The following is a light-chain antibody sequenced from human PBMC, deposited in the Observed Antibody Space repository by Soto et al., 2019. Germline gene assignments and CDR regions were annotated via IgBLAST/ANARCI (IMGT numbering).Light chain of an antibody. CDR2: DAS. J-gene: IGKJ1*01. Sequence: DIQLTQSPSTLSASVGGRVTITCRASQSISSWLAWYQQKPGKAPKLLIYDASSLESGVPSRFSGSGSGTEFTLTISSLQPDDFATYYCQQYNSYLWTFGQGTKV. V-gene: IGKV1-5*01. CDR3: QQYNSYLWT. CDR1: QSISSW.